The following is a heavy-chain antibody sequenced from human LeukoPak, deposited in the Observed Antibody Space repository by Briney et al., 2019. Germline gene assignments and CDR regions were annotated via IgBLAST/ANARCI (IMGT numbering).Heavy chain of an antibody. Sequence: GASVKVSCKASDYTFAIYGISWVRQAPGQGLEWMAWISPYDGDTNYAQNFEGRVTMTTETSTSTAYMELRSLRSDDTAIYYCARDYCTRGGDCYKEDLFDPWGQGTLVTVSS. J-gene: IGHJ5*02. CDR3: ARDYCTRGGDCYKEDLFDP. V-gene: IGHV1-18*01. D-gene: IGHD2-21*02. CDR1: DYTFAIYG. CDR2: ISPYDGDT.